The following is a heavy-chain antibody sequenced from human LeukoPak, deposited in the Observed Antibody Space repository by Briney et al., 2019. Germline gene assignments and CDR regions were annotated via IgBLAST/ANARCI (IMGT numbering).Heavy chain of an antibody. CDR1: GFTFSSYS. Sequence: GGSLRLSCAASGFTFSSYSMNWVRQAPGKGLEWVSSISSSSSYIYYADSVKGRFTISRDNAKNSLYLQMNSLRAEDTALYYCARERGGNYVLAYWGQGTLVTVSS. J-gene: IGHJ4*02. CDR2: ISSSSSYI. CDR3: ARERGGNYVLAY. V-gene: IGHV3-21*04. D-gene: IGHD1-7*01.